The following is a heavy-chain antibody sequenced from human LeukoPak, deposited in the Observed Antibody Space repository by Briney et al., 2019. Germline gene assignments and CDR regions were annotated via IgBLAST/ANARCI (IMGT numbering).Heavy chain of an antibody. CDR3: ARQEAFGRYSYGSSDF. D-gene: IGHD5-18*01. Sequence: GESLKISCKASGYIFTSYWIGWVRQMPGKGLEWMGIIYPGDSDTRYSPSFRGQVTISADKSITTAYLQWNSLKASDTAMYYCARQEAFGRYSYGSSDFWGQGTLITVSS. CDR1: GYIFTSYW. J-gene: IGHJ4*02. V-gene: IGHV5-51*01. CDR2: IYPGDSDT.